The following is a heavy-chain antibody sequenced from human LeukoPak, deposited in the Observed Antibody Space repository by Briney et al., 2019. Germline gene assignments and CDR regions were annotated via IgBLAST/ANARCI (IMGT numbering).Heavy chain of an antibody. CDR2: ISSSSSTI. J-gene: IGHJ4*02. D-gene: IGHD3-22*01. CDR1: GFTFSSYS. V-gene: IGHV3-48*01. CDR3: ARVNDSGGYHQDY. Sequence: GGSLRLSCAASGFTFSSYSMTWVRQAPGKGLEWVSYISSSSSTIYYADSVKGRFTISRDNAKNSLYLQMNSLRAEDTAVYYCARVNDSGGYHQDYWGQGTLVTVSS.